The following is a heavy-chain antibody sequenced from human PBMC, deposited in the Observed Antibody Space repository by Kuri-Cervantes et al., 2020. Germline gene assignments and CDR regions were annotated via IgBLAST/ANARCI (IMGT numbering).Heavy chain of an antibody. D-gene: IGHD2-15*01. J-gene: IGHJ6*03. CDR1: GYAFINYG. V-gene: IGHV1-3*01. CDR3: ARVHLGYTFYYYYYMDV. Sequence: ASVKVSCKASGYAFINYGISWVRQAPGQGLEWMGWINAGNGNTKYSQKFQGRVTIARDTSASTAYMELSSLRSEDTAVYYCARVHLGYTFYYYYYMDVWGKGTTVTVSS. CDR2: INAGNGNT.